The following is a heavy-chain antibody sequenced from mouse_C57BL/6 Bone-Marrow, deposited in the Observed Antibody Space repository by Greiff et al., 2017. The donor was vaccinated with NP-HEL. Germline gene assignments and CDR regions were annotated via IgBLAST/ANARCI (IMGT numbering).Heavy chain of an antibody. V-gene: IGHV14-4*01. CDR1: GFNFKDDY. CDR2: IDPENGDT. CDR3: TTSIYYGNSD. Sequence: EVKLQESGAELVRPGASVKLSCTASGFNFKDDYMHWVKQRPEQGLEWIGWIDPENGDTEYASKFQGKATITADTSSNTAYLQLSSLTSEDTAVYYCTTSIYYGNSDWGQGTTLTVSS. J-gene: IGHJ2*01. D-gene: IGHD2-1*01.